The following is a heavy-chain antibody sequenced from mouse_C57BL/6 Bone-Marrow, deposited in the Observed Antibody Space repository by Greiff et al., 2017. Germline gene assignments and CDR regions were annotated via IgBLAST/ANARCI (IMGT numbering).Heavy chain of an antibody. V-gene: IGHV1-55*01. CDR1: GYTFTSYW. CDR3: AREDYYGSPWFAY. J-gene: IGHJ3*01. CDR2: IYPGSGST. Sequence: QVQLQQPGAELVKPGASVKMSCKASGYTFTSYWITWVKQRPGQGLEWIGDIYPGSGSTNYNEKFKSKATLTVDTSSSTAYMQLSSLTSEDSAVYSCAREDYYGSPWFAYWGQGTLVTVSA. D-gene: IGHD1-1*01.